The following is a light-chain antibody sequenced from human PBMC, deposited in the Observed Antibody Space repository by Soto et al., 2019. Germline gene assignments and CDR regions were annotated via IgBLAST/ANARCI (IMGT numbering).Light chain of an antibody. CDR1: QSVSGY. J-gene: IGKJ4*01. V-gene: IGKV3-11*01. CDR2: DAS. Sequence: DIVLTQSPATLSLSPGERATLSCRASQSVSGYLAWYQQKPGQAPSLLIYDASNRATGIPARFSGSGSGTDFTLTISSLETEDFAVYYCQQRSNWPLTFGGGTKVEIK. CDR3: QQRSNWPLT.